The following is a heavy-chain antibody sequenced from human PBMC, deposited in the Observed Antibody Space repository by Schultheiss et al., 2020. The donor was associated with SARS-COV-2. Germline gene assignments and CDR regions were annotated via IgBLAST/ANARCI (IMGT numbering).Heavy chain of an antibody. Sequence: GGSLRLSCAASGFTVSSNYMSWVRQAPGKGLEWVSVIYNCGSTCYTESVKGRFTISRDNSKNTLYLQMNNLRAEDTAVYYCAKMSGSVSPAPFDHWGQGALVTVSS. J-gene: IGHJ4*02. CDR2: IYNCGST. V-gene: IGHV3-53*01. D-gene: IGHD2-8*01. CDR3: AKMSGSVSPAPFDH. CDR1: GFTVSSNY.